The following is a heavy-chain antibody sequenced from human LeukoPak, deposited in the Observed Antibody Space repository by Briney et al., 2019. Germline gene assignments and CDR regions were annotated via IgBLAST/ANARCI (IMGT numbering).Heavy chain of an antibody. CDR1: GYNFTTYW. CDR3: AGGYCSDTSCFYAIHH. Sequence: GESLQISCKGSGYNFTTYWIGWVRQMPEKGLEWMAIIYLGDSDTRYNPSFQGQVTISADWSISTTYLQWSSLKASDTAMYYCAGGYCSDTSCFYAIHHWGQGTLVTVSS. D-gene: IGHD2-15*01. CDR2: IYLGDSDT. V-gene: IGHV5-51*01. J-gene: IGHJ1*01.